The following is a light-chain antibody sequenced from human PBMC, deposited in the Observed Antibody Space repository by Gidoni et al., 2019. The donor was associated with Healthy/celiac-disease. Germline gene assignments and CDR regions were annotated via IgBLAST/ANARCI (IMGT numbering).Light chain of an antibody. V-gene: IGKV1-5*03. CDR2: KAS. CDR3: QQYNSYWT. CDR1: HSISSW. J-gene: IGKJ1*01. Sequence: DIQMTQTPSTLSASVGVRVTLTCRASHSISSWLAWYRQKPGKAPKLLIYKASSLESGVPSRFSGSGSGTEFPRTISCLQSDDFATYYCQQYNSYWTFGQGTKVEIK.